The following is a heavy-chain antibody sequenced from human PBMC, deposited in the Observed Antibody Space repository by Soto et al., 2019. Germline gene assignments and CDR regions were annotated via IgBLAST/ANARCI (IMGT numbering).Heavy chain of an antibody. CDR1: GGSFSGYY. D-gene: IGHD3-9*01. J-gene: IGHJ5*02. Sequence: SETLSLTCAVYGGSFSGYYWSWIRQPPGKGLEWIGEINHSGSTNYNPSLKSRVTISVDTSKNQFSLMLTSVTAADTAVYYCARGDDIFNGTVIENWFDPWGQGNQVTVSS. CDR2: INHSGST. V-gene: IGHV4-34*01. CDR3: ARGDDIFNGTVIENWFDP.